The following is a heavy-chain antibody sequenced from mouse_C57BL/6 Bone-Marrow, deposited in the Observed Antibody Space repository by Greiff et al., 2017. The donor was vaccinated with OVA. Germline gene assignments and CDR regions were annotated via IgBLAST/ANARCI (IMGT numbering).Heavy chain of an antibody. CDR3: ARHPYSSGYGYAMDY. J-gene: IGHJ4*01. V-gene: IGHV1-62-2*01. D-gene: IGHD3-2*02. CDR1: GYTFTEYT. Sequence: VQLQQSGAELVKPGASVKLSCKASGYTFTEYTIHWVKQRSGQGLEWIGWLYPGSGSIKYNEKFKDKATLTADKSSSTAYMELSKLTSEDSAFYYCARHPYSSGYGYAMDYWGQGTSVTVSS. CDR2: LYPGSGSI.